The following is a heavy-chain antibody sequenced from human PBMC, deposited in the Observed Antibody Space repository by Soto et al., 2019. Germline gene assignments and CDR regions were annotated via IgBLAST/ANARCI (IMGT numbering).Heavy chain of an antibody. CDR2: VSVDPGDT. V-gene: IGHV3-23*01. CDR3: VKDGIRGIHIDK. J-gene: IGHJ4*02. CDR1: GFTLSSYP. Sequence: GGSLRLSCTASGFTLSSYPMSWVRQTPGKGLQWVASVSVDPGDTYYADSVKGRFTISRDNSIYTLYLQMNNVTAEDTAIYYCVKDGIRGIHIDKWGQGTLVTVSS.